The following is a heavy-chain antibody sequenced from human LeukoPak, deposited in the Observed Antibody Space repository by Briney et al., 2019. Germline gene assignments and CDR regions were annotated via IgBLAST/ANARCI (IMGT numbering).Heavy chain of an antibody. Sequence: GGSLRLSCAASGFTFSSYAMHWVRQAPGKGLEWVAVISYDGSNKYYADSVKGRFTISRDNSKNTLYLQMNSLRAEDTAVYYCAKDHRYTGSPRGSDYWGQGTLVTVSS. V-gene: IGHV3-30*04. CDR2: ISYDGSNK. D-gene: IGHD1-26*01. J-gene: IGHJ4*02. CDR3: AKDHRYTGSPRGSDY. CDR1: GFTFSSYA.